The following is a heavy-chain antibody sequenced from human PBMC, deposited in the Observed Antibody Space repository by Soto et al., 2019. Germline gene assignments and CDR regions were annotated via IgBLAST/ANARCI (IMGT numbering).Heavy chain of an antibody. CDR2: IRDRAYSYAT. CDR1: GFVFKDSS. Sequence: EVLLVESGGGMVQPGGSLKLSCAASGFVFKDSSIHWVRQASGKGLEWVVRIRDRAYSYATAYAESVKGRFTISRDDSNNTAYLQMSGLKTEDTAIYYCTRLISAAHDYWGQGTLVTVSS. J-gene: IGHJ4*02. D-gene: IGHD3-10*01. V-gene: IGHV3-73*01. CDR3: TRLISAAHDY.